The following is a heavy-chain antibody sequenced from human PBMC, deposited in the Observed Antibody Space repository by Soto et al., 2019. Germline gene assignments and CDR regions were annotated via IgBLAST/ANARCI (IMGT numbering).Heavy chain of an antibody. CDR2: IYYSGSF. V-gene: IGHV4-59*01. J-gene: IGHJ3*02. CDR1: GGSISGYY. Sequence: SETLSLTCSVSGGSISGYYWSWMRQTPGKGLEWIGHIYYSGSFKYNPSLKSRVSMSVDTSKNQFSLKLSSVTAADTALYYCARDSGEWLGHAFDIWGQGTMVTVSS. D-gene: IGHD6-19*01. CDR3: ARDSGEWLGHAFDI.